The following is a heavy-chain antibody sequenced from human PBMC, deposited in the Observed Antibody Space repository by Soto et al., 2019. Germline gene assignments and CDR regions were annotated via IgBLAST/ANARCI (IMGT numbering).Heavy chain of an antibody. CDR1: GFTFSSYA. Sequence: PGGSLRLSCAASGFTFSSYAMHWVRQAPGKGLEWVAVISYDGSNKYYADSVKGRFTISRDNSKNTLYLQMNSLRAEDTAVYYCARVGIVVVPAAAFDYRAQGTPVTVSS. V-gene: IGHV3-30-3*01. D-gene: IGHD2-2*03. CDR2: ISYDGSNK. J-gene: IGHJ4*02. CDR3: ARVGIVVVPAAAFDY.